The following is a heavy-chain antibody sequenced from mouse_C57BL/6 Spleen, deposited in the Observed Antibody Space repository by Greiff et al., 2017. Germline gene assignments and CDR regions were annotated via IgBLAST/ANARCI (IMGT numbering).Heavy chain of an antibody. V-gene: IGHV1-26*01. CDR2: INPNNGGT. CDR1: GYTFTDYY. Sequence: VQLQQSGPELVKPGASVKISCKASGYTFTDYYMNWVKQSHGKSLEWIGDINPNNGGTSYNQKFKGKATLTVDKSSSTAYMELRSLTSEDSAVYYCARGDYDYDGYAMDDWGQGTSVTVSS. CDR3: ARGDYDYDGYAMDD. D-gene: IGHD2-4*01. J-gene: IGHJ4*01.